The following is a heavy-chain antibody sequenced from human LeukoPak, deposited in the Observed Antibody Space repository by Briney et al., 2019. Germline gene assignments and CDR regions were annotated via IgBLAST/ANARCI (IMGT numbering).Heavy chain of an antibody. CDR3: ARVAPYGDYAASYFDY. CDR2: INPSGGST. J-gene: IGHJ4*02. D-gene: IGHD4-17*01. CDR1: GYTFTSYY. V-gene: IGHV1-46*01. Sequence: ASVKVSCKASGYTFTSYYMHWVRQAPGQGLEWMGIINPSGGSTSYAQKFQGRVTMTRDMSTSTVYMELSSLRSEDTAVYYCARVAPYGDYAASYFDYWGQGTLVTVSS.